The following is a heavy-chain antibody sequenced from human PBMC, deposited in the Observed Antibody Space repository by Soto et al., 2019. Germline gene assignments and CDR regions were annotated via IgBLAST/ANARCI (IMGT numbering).Heavy chain of an antibody. CDR1: GFTFSSYA. V-gene: IGHV3-23*01. CDR3: AKAGIAAAGSPPDWFDP. D-gene: IGHD6-13*01. CDR2: ISGSGGST. J-gene: IGHJ5*02. Sequence: GGSLRLSCAASGFTFSSYAMSWVRQAPGKGLEWVSAISGSGGSTYYADSVKGRLTISRDNSKNTLYLQMNSLRAEDTAVYYRAKAGIAAAGSPPDWFDPWGQGTLVTVSS.